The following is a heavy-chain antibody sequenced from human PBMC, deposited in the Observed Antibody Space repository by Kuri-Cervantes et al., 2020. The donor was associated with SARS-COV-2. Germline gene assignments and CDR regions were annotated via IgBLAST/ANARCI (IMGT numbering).Heavy chain of an antibody. D-gene: IGHD6-19*01. CDR3: ARVDPPLIDSSGLTGIDY. V-gene: IGHV3-21*01. CDR2: ISSSSSYI. Sequence: ETLSLTCAASGFTFSSYSMNWVRRAPGKGLEWVSSISSSSSYIYYADSVKGRFTISRDNAKNSLYLQMNSLRAEDTAVYYCARVDPPLIDSSGLTGIDYWGQGTLVTVSS. J-gene: IGHJ4*02. CDR1: GFTFSSYS.